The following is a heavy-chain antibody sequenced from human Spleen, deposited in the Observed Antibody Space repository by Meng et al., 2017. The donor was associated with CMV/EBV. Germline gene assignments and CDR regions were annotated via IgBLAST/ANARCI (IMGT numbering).Heavy chain of an antibody. CDR1: GLTVSSNY. Sequence: GESLKISCAVSGLTVSSNYMSWVRQAPGKGLERVSVIYSGGSTYYADSVKGRFTISRDKSMNTLYLQMNSLRADDTAVYYCARDLRATWNNFPSVMDVWGQGTTVTVSS. J-gene: IGHJ6*02. CDR3: ARDLRATWNNFPSVMDV. D-gene: IGHD1/OR15-1a*01. V-gene: IGHV3-53*01. CDR2: IYSGGST.